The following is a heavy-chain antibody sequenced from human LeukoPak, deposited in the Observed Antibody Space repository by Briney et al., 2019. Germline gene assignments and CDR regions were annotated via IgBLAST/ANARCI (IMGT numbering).Heavy chain of an antibody. CDR1: GYTFTGYY. D-gene: IGHD5-18*01. V-gene: IGHV1-2*02. Sequence: ASVKVSCKASGYTFTGYYMHWVRQAPGQGLEWMGWINPNSGGTNYAQKFQGRVTMTRDTSISTAYMELSRLRSDDTAVYYCASSRGYSDGTLGYWGQGTLVTVSS. CDR2: INPNSGGT. CDR3: ASSRGYSDGTLGY. J-gene: IGHJ4*02.